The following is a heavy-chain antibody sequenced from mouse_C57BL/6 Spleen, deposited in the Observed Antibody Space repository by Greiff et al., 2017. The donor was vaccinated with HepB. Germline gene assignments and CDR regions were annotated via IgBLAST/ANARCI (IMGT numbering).Heavy chain of an antibody. V-gene: IGHV1-82*01. J-gene: IGHJ4*01. D-gene: IGHD2-14*01. Sequence: QVQLQQSGPELVKPGASVKISCKASGYAFSSSWMNWVKQRPGKGLEWIGRIYPGDGDTNYNGKFKGKATLTADKSSSTAYMQLSSLTSEDSAVYFCARGEMVRYYYAMDYWGQGTSVTVSS. CDR2: IYPGDGDT. CDR3: ARGEMVRYYYAMDY. CDR1: GYAFSSSW.